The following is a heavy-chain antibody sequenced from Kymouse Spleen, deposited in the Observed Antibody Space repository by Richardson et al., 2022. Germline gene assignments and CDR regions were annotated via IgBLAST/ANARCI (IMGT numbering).Heavy chain of an antibody. CDR1: GFTFSSYW. CDR2: IKQDGSEK. D-gene: IGHD4-17*01. V-gene: IGHV3-7*01. J-gene: IGHJ6*02. CDR3: ARTYGDYADYYYGMDV. Sequence: EVQLVESGGGLVQPGGSLRLSCAASGFTFSSYWMSWVRQAPGKGLEWVANIKQDGSEKYYVDSVKGRFTISRDNAKNSLYLQMNSLRAEDTAVYYCARTYGDYADYYYGMDVWGQGTTVTVSS.